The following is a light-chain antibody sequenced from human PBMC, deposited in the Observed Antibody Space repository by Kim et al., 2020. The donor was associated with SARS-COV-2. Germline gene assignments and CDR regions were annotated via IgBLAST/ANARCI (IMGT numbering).Light chain of an antibody. Sequence: GQSVTISCTGTSSDVGGYNYVSWYQQHPGKAPKLIIYEVSKRPSGVPDRFSGSKSGNTASLTVSGLQAEDEADYYCSSYAGSNNVVFGGGTQLTVL. CDR3: SSYAGSNNVV. CDR2: EVS. J-gene: IGLJ2*01. V-gene: IGLV2-8*01. CDR1: SSDVGGYNY.